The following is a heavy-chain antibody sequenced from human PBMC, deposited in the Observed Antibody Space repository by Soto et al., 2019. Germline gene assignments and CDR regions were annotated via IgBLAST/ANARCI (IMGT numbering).Heavy chain of an antibody. V-gene: IGHV6-1*01. D-gene: IGHD2-21*02. CDR1: RDSVSSSSAA. Sequence: SQTLSLTCAISRDSVSSSSAAWNWIRPSPSRGFEWLGRTYYRSKWYNEYALSLQSRISINPDTAKNRFSLQLHSVTPEDTAVYYCARDPGFDCYGFYYFYSLDVWGQGTTVTVSS. J-gene: IGHJ6*02. CDR3: ARDPGFDCYGFYYFYSLDV. CDR2: TYYRSKWYN.